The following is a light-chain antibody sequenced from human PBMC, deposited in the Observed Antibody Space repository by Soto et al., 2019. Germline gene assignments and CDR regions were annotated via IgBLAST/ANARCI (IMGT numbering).Light chain of an antibody. V-gene: IGKV3-11*01. J-gene: IGKJ3*01. Sequence: EIVLTQSPATLSLPPGERATLSCRASQSVSSYLAWYQQKPGQAPRLLIYDASNRATGIPARFSGSGSGTDFTLTISSLEPEDFAVYYYQQRSNWPPITFGPGTKVDIK. CDR2: DAS. CDR3: QQRSNWPPIT. CDR1: QSVSSY.